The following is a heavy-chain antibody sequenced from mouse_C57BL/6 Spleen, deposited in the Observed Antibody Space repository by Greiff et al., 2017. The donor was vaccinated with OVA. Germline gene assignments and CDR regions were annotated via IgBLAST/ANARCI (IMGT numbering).Heavy chain of an antibody. CDR3: TRLYGSSWYFDV. V-gene: IGHV5-9-1*02. Sequence: EVKLMESGEGLVKPGGSLKLSCAASGFTFSSSAMSWVRQTPEKRLEWVAYISSGGDYIYYADTVKGRFTISRDNARNTLYLQMSSLKSEDTAMYYCTRLYGSSWYFDVWGTGTTVTVSS. D-gene: IGHD1-1*01. J-gene: IGHJ1*03. CDR1: GFTFSSSA. CDR2: ISSGGDYI.